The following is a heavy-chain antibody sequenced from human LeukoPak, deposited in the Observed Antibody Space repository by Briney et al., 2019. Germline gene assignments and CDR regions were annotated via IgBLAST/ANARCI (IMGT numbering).Heavy chain of an antibody. CDR2: ISSSSSYI. CDR1: RFTFSNYA. CDR3: ARIRLSSWTFDY. Sequence: GGSLRLSCAASRFTFSNYAMNWVRQAPGKGLEWVSSISSSSSYIYYADSVKGRFTISRDNAKNSLYLQMNSLRAEDTAVYYCARIRLSSWTFDYWGQGTLVTVSS. J-gene: IGHJ4*02. V-gene: IGHV3-21*01. D-gene: IGHD6-13*01.